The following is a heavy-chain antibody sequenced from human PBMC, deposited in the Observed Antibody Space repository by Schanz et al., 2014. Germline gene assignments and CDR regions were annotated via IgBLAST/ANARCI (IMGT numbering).Heavy chain of an antibody. CDR1: GLTFTSAW. D-gene: IGHD3-10*01. CDR3: AKGRFGELNAFDI. J-gene: IGHJ3*02. Sequence: EVQLVESGGGLVKPGGSLRLSCATSGLTFTSAWMSWVRQAPGKGLEWVSAISGSGGSTYYADSVKGRFTISRDNSKNTLYLQMNSLRAEDTAVYYCAKGRFGELNAFDIWGQGTMVTVSS. V-gene: IGHV3-23*04. CDR2: ISGSGGST.